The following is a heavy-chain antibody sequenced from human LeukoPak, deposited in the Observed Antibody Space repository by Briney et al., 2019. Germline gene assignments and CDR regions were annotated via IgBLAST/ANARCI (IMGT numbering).Heavy chain of an antibody. D-gene: IGHD3-10*01. CDR3: ARIGSGSYYFALDY. V-gene: IGHV1-69*04. J-gene: IGHJ4*02. CDR2: IIPILGIA. CDR1: GGTFSSYA. Sequence: GASVKVSCKASGGTFSSYAISWVRQAPGQGLEWMGRIIPILGIANYAQKFQGRVTITADKSTSTAYMELSSLRSEDTAVYYCARIGSGSYYFALDYWGQGTLVTVSS.